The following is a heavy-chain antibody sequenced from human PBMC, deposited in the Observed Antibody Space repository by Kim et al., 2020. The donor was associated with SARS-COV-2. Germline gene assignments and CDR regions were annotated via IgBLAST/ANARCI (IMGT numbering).Heavy chain of an antibody. D-gene: IGHD5-12*01. CDR3: ARNEGYRAFDSGDFHH. CDR2: ISGTGSDT. CDR1: GFPFSSYA. J-gene: IGHJ1*01. Sequence: GGSLRLSCAASGFPFSSYAMTWVRQAPGKGLAWVSAISGTGSDTHYAESVKGRFTISRDYSKNTLYLQMHSLRADDTAIYYCARNEGYRAFDSGDFHHWGQGTLVSVSS. V-gene: IGHV3-23*01.